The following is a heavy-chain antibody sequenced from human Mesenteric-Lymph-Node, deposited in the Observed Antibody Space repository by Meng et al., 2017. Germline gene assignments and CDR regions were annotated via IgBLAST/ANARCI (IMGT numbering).Heavy chain of an antibody. CDR2: MSYDGSRQ. J-gene: IGHJ4*02. Sequence: GESLKISCTASGFTFSSYAMHWVRQAPGKGLEWVAVMSYDGSRQHYTDSVRGRFTISRDNSENMLYLQMDSLRPEDMALYYCAKGGRQELLRGYFDYWGQGTLVTVSS. CDR3: AKGGRQELLRGYFDY. V-gene: IGHV3-30*10. D-gene: IGHD1-26*01. CDR1: GFTFSSYA.